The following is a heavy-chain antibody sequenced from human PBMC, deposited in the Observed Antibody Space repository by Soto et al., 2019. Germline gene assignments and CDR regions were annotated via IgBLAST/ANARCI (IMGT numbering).Heavy chain of an antibody. V-gene: IGHV3-30*18. CDR1: GFTFSAYG. CDR2: ISYDGSNK. Sequence: PGGSLRLSCAASGFTFSAYGMHWVRQAPGKGLEWVAVISYDGSNKYYAESVKGRFTISRDNAKNTLYLQMNSLRHEDTAVYYCAKERRGTMTMVRGVDISGFDYWGQGTLVTVSS. J-gene: IGHJ4*02. D-gene: IGHD3-10*01. CDR3: AKERRGTMTMVRGVDISGFDY.